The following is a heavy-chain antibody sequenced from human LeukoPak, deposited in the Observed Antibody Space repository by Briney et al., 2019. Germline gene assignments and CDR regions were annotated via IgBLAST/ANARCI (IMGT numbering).Heavy chain of an antibody. CDR3: ARSLYITMVRGVIKGVGFDP. CDR1: GGSISSYY. D-gene: IGHD3-10*01. J-gene: IGHJ5*02. Sequence: SETLSLTCTVSGGSISSYYWSWIRQPPGKGLEWIGYIYYSGSTNYNPSLKSRVTISVDTSKNQFSLKLSSVTAADTAVYYCARSLYITMVRGVIKGVGFDPWGHGTLVTVSS. V-gene: IGHV4-59*08. CDR2: IYYSGST.